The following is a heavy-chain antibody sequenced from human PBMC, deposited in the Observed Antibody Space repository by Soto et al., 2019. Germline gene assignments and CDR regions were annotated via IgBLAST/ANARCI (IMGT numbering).Heavy chain of an antibody. CDR3: AREVGLWFGELKDYYYGMDV. J-gene: IGHJ6*02. V-gene: IGHV1-18*01. D-gene: IGHD3-10*01. CDR2: ISAYNGNT. Sequence: RASVKVSCKASGYTFTSYGISWVRQAPGQGLEWMGWISAYNGNTNYAQKLQGRVTMTTGTSTSTAYMELRSLRSDDTAVYYCAREVGLWFGELKDYYYGMDVWGQGTTVTVSS. CDR1: GYTFTSYG.